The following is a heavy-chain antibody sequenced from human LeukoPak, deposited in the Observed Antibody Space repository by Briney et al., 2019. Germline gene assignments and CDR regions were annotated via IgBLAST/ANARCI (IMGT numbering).Heavy chain of an antibody. CDR3: VRDRMVRGSMIVQAFDI. Sequence: SETLSLTCLVSGGSITTGGYFWSWVRQQPGKGLEWIGYIYYGGHTVYNPSLRSRVSISADKNQFSLNLTSVTAADTAVYFCVRDRMVRGSMIVQAFDIWGHGTMVTVSS. CDR1: GGSITTGGYF. CDR2: IYYGGHT. V-gene: IGHV4-31*03. D-gene: IGHD3-10*01. J-gene: IGHJ3*02.